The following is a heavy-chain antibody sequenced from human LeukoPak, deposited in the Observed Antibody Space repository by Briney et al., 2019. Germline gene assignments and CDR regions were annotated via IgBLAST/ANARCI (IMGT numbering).Heavy chain of an antibody. CDR3: ARTLLRSLNWFDP. J-gene: IGHJ5*02. D-gene: IGHD3-3*01. CDR1: GFTFDDYA. V-gene: IGHV3-43*02. CDR2: ISGDGNNT. Sequence: PGGSLRLSCAASGFTFDDYAMHWVRQAPGKGLEWVSLISGDGNNTYYSDSVKGRFTISRDNSKNSLYLQMNSLRTEDTASYYCARTLLRSLNWFDPWGQGTLVTVSS.